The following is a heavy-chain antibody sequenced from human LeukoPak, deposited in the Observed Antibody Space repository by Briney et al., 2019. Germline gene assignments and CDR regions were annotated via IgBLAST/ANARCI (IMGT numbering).Heavy chain of an antibody. J-gene: IGHJ5*02. CDR3: ARQSDDTGFDP. D-gene: IGHD2-8*02. CDR1: GGSFSGYY. Sequence: SETLSLTCAVYGGSFSGYYWSWIRQPPGKGLEWIGSIYYSGSTYYNPSLKSRVTISVDTSKNQFSLKLSSVTAADTAVYYCARQSDDTGFDPWGQGTLVTVSS. CDR2: IYYSGST. V-gene: IGHV4-34*01.